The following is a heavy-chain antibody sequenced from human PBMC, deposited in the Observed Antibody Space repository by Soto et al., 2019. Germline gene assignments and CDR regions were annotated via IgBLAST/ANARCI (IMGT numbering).Heavy chain of an antibody. D-gene: IGHD2-21*01. CDR1: GFTFSSYG. Sequence: EVQLVESGGGVLQRGGSLRLSCEASGFTFSSYGMNWFRQAPGKGLEWISYISSSSSTIYYADSVKGRFTISRDNAKSSLSLQMNTLRDGDTAVYYCARGAYCGGDCFYYGMDVWGQGTTVTVSS. CDR2: ISSSSSTI. CDR3: ARGAYCGGDCFYYGMDV. J-gene: IGHJ6*02. V-gene: IGHV3-48*02.